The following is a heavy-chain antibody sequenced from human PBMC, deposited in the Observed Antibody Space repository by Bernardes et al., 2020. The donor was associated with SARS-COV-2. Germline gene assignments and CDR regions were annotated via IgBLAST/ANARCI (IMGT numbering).Heavy chain of an antibody. Sequence: GGSLRLSCAASGSDFSMLDMHWVRQTPGKGLEWVSAISTTGDSYYPGSVKGRFTISRDNAKNSLYLQIDDLRAGDTAVYYCVREIADYGFDIWGQGTTVTVSS. CDR2: ISTTGDS. J-gene: IGHJ6*02. CDR3: VREIADYGFDI. CDR1: GSDFSMLD. V-gene: IGHV3-13*01.